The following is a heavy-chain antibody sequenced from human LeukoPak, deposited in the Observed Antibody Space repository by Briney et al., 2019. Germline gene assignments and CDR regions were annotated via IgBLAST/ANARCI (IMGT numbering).Heavy chain of an antibody. CDR2: IYAAYSNI. Sequence: GGSLKISCKGSGYSFTSYWIGWVRQMPGKGLEWMGIIYAAYSNIRYSPSFQGQVTISADKSISTTYLEWSSLKASDTAMYYCAKSNGKGWFDPWGQGTLVTVSS. V-gene: IGHV5-51*01. CDR3: AKSNGKGWFDP. J-gene: IGHJ5*02. CDR1: GYSFTSYW. D-gene: IGHD2-8*01.